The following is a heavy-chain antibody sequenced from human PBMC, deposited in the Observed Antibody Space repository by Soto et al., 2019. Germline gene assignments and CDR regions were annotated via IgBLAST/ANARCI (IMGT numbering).Heavy chain of an antibody. CDR2: ITSGGSTI. J-gene: IGHJ6*02. V-gene: IGHV3-48*03. CDR1: GFTFSIYE. CDR3: ARDGGTDYYGMDV. D-gene: IGHD3-16*01. Sequence: SLRLSCAASGFTFSIYEMDWVRQAPGMGLEWISYITSGGSTIYYADSVKGRFTISRDNAKNSLFLQMNSLRAEDTAVYYCARDGGTDYYGMDVWGQGTTVTVSS.